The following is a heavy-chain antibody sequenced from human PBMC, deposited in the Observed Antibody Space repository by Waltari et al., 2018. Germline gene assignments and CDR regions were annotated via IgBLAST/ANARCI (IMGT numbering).Heavy chain of an antibody. CDR3: ARGYCSGGSCYAIYFDY. CDR1: GGSISSSSYY. J-gene: IGHJ4*02. Sequence: QLQLQESGPGLVKPSETLSLTCTVSGGSISSSSYYWGWLRQPHGKGLEWIGSIYYSGSTYYNPSLKSRVTISVDTSKNQFSLKLSSVTAADTAVYYCARGYCSGGSCYAIYFDYWGQGTLVTVSS. D-gene: IGHD2-15*01. V-gene: IGHV4-39*07. CDR2: IYYSGST.